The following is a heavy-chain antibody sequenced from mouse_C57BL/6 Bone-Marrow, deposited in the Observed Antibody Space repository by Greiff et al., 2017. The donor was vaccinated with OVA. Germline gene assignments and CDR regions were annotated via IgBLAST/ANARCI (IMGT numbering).Heavy chain of an antibody. CDR2: IDPETGGT. CDR1: GYTFTDYE. J-gene: IGHJ2*01. D-gene: IGHD1-1*02. CDR3: TRRGDGVDY. Sequence: QVQLKESGAELVRPGASVTLSCKASGYTFTDYEMHWVKQTPVHGLEWIGAIDPETGGTAYNQKFKGKAILTADKSSSTAYMELRSLTSEDSAVYYCTRRGDGVDYWGQGTTLTVSS. V-gene: IGHV1-15*01.